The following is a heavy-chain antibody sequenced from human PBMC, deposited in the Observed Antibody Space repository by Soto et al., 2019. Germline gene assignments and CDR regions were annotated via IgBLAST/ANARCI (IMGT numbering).Heavy chain of an antibody. Sequence: PGGSLRLSCAASGFTLSGYAMDWVRQAPGKGLEYVSGISSNGVGTYYANSVQGRFTVFRDNSKNTVYLQMGSLRPEDMAVYYCARRARPNFYYMHAWRKGTPVTAP. V-gene: IGHV3-64*01. CDR1: GFTLSGYA. J-gene: IGHJ6*03. D-gene: IGHD6-6*01. CDR2: ISSNGVGT. CDR3: ARRARPNFYYMHA.